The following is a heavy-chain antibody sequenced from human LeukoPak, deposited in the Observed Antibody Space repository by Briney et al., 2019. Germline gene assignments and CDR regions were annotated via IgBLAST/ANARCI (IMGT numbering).Heavy chain of an antibody. CDR2: IWPGDSDT. D-gene: IGHD2-2*01. CDR1: GYTFTTYW. V-gene: IGHV5-51*01. CDR3: ARPKRYCSSTSCPLDY. Sequence: GESLKISCKASGYTFTTYWIGWVRQMPGKGLEWMGVIWPGDSDTRYSPSFQGQVTISVDKSITTAYLQWSSLKASDTAMYYCARPKRYCSSTSCPLDYWGQGTLVTVSS. J-gene: IGHJ4*02.